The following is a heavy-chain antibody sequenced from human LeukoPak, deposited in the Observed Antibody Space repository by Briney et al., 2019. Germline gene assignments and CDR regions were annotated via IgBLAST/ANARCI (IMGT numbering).Heavy chain of an antibody. CDR1: GYTFTSYA. CDR2: ISPYNGNT. D-gene: IGHD3-3*01. Sequence: ASVKVSCKASGYTFTSYAISWVRQAPGQGLEWMGWISPYNGNTNYAQKLQGRVSMTTDTSTSTAYMELRSLRSDDTAVYYCARGKRITIFGVVILWGQGTLVTVSS. CDR3: ARGKRITIFGVVIL. V-gene: IGHV1-18*01. J-gene: IGHJ4*02.